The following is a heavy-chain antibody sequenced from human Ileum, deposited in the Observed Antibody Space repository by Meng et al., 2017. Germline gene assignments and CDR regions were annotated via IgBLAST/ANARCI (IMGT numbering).Heavy chain of an antibody. CDR1: GFTLGDYA. CDR2: IRSKAYGETV. J-gene: IGHJ4*02. D-gene: IGHD1-26*01. Sequence: GGSLRLSCTPSGFTLGDYAMSWVRQAPGKGLEWVGFIRSKAYGETVEYAASVKGRFTISRDDSKSIAYLQMNSLKSEDTAVYYCSRLKLGASGCLDYWGQGTPVTVSS. V-gene: IGHV3-49*04. CDR3: SRLKLGASGCLDY.